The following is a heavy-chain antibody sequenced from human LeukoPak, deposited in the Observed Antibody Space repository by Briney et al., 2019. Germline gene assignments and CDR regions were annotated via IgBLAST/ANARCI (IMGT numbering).Heavy chain of an antibody. CDR1: GFSLSTSGMC. CDR3: ARSVRGVLGY. V-gene: IGHV2-70*11. Sequence: CGPALVKPTQTLTLTCTFSGFSLSTSGMCVSWIRQPPGKALEWLARVDWDDDKYYTTSLKTRLTISKDTSKNQVVFTMTNMDPVDTATYYCARSVRGVLGYWGQGTLVTVSS. J-gene: IGHJ4*02. D-gene: IGHD3-10*02. CDR2: VDWDDDK.